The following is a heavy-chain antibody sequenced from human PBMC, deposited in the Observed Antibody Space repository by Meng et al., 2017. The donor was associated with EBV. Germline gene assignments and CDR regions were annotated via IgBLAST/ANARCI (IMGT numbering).Heavy chain of an antibody. V-gene: IGHV1-69*01. Sequence: QVELLQSAAEVKKLGSSVKVSCKTSGGPFRNYAISWVRQAPGQGLEWLGGFLPTLGAPNYAQKFHGRVSITADESTSTHYMDLSSLRSEDTAVYYCASESGRGYTPDYWGQGTLVTVSS. CDR3: ASESGRGYTPDY. J-gene: IGHJ4*02. CDR1: GGPFRNYA. CDR2: FLPTLGAP. D-gene: IGHD3-10*01.